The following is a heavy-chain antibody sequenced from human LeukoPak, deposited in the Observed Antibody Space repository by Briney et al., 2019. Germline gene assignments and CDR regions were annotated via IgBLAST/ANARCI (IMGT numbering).Heavy chain of an antibody. J-gene: IGHJ6*03. D-gene: IGHD2-2*01. V-gene: IGHV4-59*01. CDR3: ARGRHCSSTSCYGFRYYYYMDV. Sequence: PSETLSLTCSVSGGSISSYHWSWIRQPPGKGLDWIGYIYYSGSPNYNPSLKSRVTISVDTSKNQFSLKLSSVTAADTAVYYCARGRHCSSTSCYGFRYYYYMDVWGKGTTVTVSS. CDR2: IYYSGSP. CDR1: GGSISSYH.